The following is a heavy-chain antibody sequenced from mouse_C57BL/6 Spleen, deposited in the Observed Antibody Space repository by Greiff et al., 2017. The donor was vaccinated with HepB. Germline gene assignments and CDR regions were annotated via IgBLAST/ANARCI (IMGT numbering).Heavy chain of an antibody. CDR1: GYTFTEYT. Sequence: QVHVKQSGAELVKPGASVKLSCKASGYTFTEYTIHWVKQRSGQGLEWIGWFYPGSGSIKYNEKFKEKATLTADKSSSTVYMELSRLTSENSAVYFCARHEEAIYYGNYVPSLYFDYWGQGTTLTVSS. V-gene: IGHV1-62-2*01. CDR2: FYPGSGSI. CDR3: ARHEEAIYYGNYVPSLYFDY. J-gene: IGHJ2*01. D-gene: IGHD2-1*01.